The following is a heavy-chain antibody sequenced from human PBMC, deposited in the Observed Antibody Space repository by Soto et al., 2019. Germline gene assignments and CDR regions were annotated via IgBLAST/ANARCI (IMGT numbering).Heavy chain of an antibody. CDR1: GFTFGDYA. CDR2: IRSKAYGGTT. Sequence: GGSLRLSCTASGFTFGDYAMSWFRQAPGKGLEWVGFIRSKAYGGTTEYAASVKGRFTISRDDSKSIAYLQINSLKTEDPAVYYCTRGGTFGIFGVVTPRHYYYYGMDVWGQGTTVTVSS. J-gene: IGHJ6*02. D-gene: IGHD3-3*01. V-gene: IGHV3-49*03. CDR3: TRGGTFGIFGVVTPRHYYYYGMDV.